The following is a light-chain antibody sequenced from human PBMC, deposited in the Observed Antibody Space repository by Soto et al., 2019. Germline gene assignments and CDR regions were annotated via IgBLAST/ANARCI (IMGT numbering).Light chain of an antibody. CDR1: QSISSW. CDR2: KAS. J-gene: IGKJ1*01. CDR3: QQDNSYSGT. V-gene: IGKV1-5*03. Sequence: IQMTQSPSTLSASVGDRVTITCRASQSISSWLAWYQQKPGKAPKLLIYKASSLESGGPSRFSGSGSGTEFTLTISSLQPDDFATYYCQQDNSYSGTFGQGAKVEIK.